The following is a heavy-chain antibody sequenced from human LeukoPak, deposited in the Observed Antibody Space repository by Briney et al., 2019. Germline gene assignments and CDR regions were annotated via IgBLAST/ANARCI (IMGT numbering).Heavy chain of an antibody. CDR3: ARNWPEGPWHYYYMDV. CDR2: ISGSGGST. V-gene: IGHV3-23*01. Sequence: GGSLRLSCAASGFTFSSYAMSWVRQAPGKGLEWVSAISGSGGSTYYADSVKGRFTISRDNSKNTLYLQMNSLRAEDTAVYYCARNWPEGPWHYYYMDVWGKGTTVTVSS. CDR1: GFTFSSYA. D-gene: IGHD1-20*01. J-gene: IGHJ6*03.